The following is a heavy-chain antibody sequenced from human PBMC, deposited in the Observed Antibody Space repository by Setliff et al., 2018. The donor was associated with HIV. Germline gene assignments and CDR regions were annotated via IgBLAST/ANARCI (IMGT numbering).Heavy chain of an antibody. Sequence: SETLSLTCAVYGGSFNGYYWSWIRQPPGKGLEWIGEINHSGSTNYNPSLKSRVTISVDTSKNQFSLNLSSVTAADTAVYYCARGGLGVVGAIDYWSQGTLVTVSS. CDR2: INHSGST. J-gene: IGHJ4*02. CDR1: GGSFNGYY. CDR3: ARGGLGVVGAIDY. V-gene: IGHV4-34*01. D-gene: IGHD2-15*01.